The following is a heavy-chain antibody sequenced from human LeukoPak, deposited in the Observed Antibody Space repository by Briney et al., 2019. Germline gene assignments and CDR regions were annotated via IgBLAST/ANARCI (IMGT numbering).Heavy chain of an antibody. CDR3: ARGASLWFGESTTLDY. V-gene: IGHV4-59*01. D-gene: IGHD3-10*01. CDR1: GGSISSYY. J-gene: IGHJ4*02. Sequence: PSETLSLTCTVSGGSISSYYWSWIRQPPGKGLEWIGYIYYSGSTNYNPSLKSRVTISVDTSKNQFSLKLSSVTAADTAVYYCARGASLWFGESTTLDYWGQGTLVTVSS. CDR2: IYYSGST.